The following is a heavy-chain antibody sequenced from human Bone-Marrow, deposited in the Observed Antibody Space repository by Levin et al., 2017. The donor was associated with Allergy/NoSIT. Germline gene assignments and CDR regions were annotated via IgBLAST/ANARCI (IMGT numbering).Heavy chain of an antibody. J-gene: IGHJ6*03. Sequence: LSLTCAASGFPFSSSPMSWVRQTPGKGLEWVAAISGSAGSTYYADSVKGRFTISRDNSKNTLYLQMNSLRAEDTAVYSCAKEDCSTTGCNYYYYYMDVWGKGTTVTVSS. CDR3: AKEDCSTTGCNYYYYYMDV. CDR1: GFPFSSSP. CDR2: ISGSAGST. D-gene: IGHD2-2*01. V-gene: IGHV3-23*01.